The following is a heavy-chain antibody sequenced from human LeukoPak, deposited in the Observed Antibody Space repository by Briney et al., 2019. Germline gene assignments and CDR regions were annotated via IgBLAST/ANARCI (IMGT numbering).Heavy chain of an antibody. D-gene: IGHD2-2*01. V-gene: IGHV3-33*01. CDR2: IWYDGSNK. J-gene: IGHJ5*02. CDR1: GFTFSSYG. Sequence: GGSLRLSCAASGFTFSSYGMHWVRQAPGKGLEWVAVIWYDGSNKYYADSVKGRFTISRDNSKNTLYLQMNSLRAEDTAVYYCARDYSSFGTSRYHWGQGTLVTVSS. CDR3: ARDYSSFGTSRYH.